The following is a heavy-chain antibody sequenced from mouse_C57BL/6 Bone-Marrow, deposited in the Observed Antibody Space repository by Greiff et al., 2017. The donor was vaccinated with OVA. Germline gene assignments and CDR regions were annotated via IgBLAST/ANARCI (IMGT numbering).Heavy chain of an antibody. J-gene: IGHJ3*01. Sequence: QVQLQQSGAELVRPGASVTLSCKASGYTFTDYEMHWVKQTPVHGLEWIGAIDPETGGTAYNQKFKGKAILTADKSSSTAYMELRCLTSEDSAVYYCTRSGIYYYGSSSWFAYWGQGTLVTVSA. D-gene: IGHD1-1*01. CDR2: IDPETGGT. V-gene: IGHV1-15*01. CDR1: GYTFTDYE. CDR3: TRSGIYYYGSSSWFAY.